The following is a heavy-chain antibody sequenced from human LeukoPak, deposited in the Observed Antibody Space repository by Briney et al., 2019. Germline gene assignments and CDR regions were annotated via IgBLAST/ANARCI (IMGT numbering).Heavy chain of an antibody. V-gene: IGHV3-20*04. CDR2: INWNGGST. Sequence: PGGSLRLSCAASGFTFDDYGMSWVRQAPGKGLEWVSGINWNGGSTGYADSVKGRFTISRDNSKNTLFLQMNSLRAEDTAVYYCAKDRDFSYYYGMDVWGQGTTVTVSS. J-gene: IGHJ6*02. CDR1: GFTFDDYG. CDR3: AKDRDFSYYYGMDV. D-gene: IGHD3-3*01.